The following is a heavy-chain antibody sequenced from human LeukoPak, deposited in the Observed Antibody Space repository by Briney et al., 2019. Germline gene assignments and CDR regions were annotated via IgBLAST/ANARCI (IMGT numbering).Heavy chain of an antibody. CDR3: ATEVPGYCSGGSCYRIFDY. CDR2: MNPNSGNT. Sequence: ASVKVSCKASGYTFTSYYINWVRQATGQGLEWMGGMNPNSGNTGYAQKFQGRVTITRNTSISTAYMELSSLRSEDTAVYYCATEVPGYCSGGSCYRIFDYWGQGTLVTVSS. V-gene: IGHV1-8*03. CDR1: GYTFTSYY. J-gene: IGHJ4*02. D-gene: IGHD2-15*01.